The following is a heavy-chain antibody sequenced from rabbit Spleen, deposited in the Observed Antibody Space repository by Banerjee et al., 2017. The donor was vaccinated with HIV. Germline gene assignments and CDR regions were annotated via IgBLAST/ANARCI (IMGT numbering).Heavy chain of an antibody. CDR2: MHTGSGST. CDR3: ARAPNSGWYRLTRLDL. J-gene: IGHJ3*01. Sequence: QSLEESGGDLVKPGGTLTLTCTASGFSFSSSYYICWVRQAPGKGLEWIGCMHTGSGSTYYASWVNGRFTISKTSSTTVTLQMTSLTAADTATYFCARAPNSGWYRLTRLDLWGPGTLVTVS. V-gene: IGHV1S40*01. D-gene: IGHD1-1*01. CDR1: GFSFSSSYY.